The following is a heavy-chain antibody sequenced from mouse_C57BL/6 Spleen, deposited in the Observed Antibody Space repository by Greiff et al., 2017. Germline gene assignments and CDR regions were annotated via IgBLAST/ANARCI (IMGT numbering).Heavy chain of an antibody. Sequence: VLLVESGPELVKPGASVKLSCKASGYTFTSSDINWVKQRPGQGLEWIGWIYPGNGSTKYNEKFKGKATLTVDTSSSTAYMELHSLTSEDSAVYFCAREGTAQVVDYWGQGTTLTVSS. CDR3: AREGTAQVVDY. V-gene: IGHV1-85*01. CDR1: GYTFTSSD. CDR2: IYPGNGST. D-gene: IGHD3-2*02. J-gene: IGHJ2*01.